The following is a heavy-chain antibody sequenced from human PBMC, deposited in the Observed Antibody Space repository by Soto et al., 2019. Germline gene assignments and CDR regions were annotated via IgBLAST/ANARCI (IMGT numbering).Heavy chain of an antibody. J-gene: IGHJ6*02. CDR2: IIPVFSTA. D-gene: IGHD3-16*01. CDR3: ARGDATKLCVTNYYGMDV. CDR1: GGSLTNYG. V-gene: IGHV1-69*12. Sequence: QVQLVQSGAEVKKPGSSVKVSCKASGGSLTNYGVSWVRQAPGQGLEWMGGIIPVFSTANYAQKFQGRVTIAADESKSTVFMDVRSLRSEDTAVYYCARGDATKLCVTNYYGMDVWGQGTTVTVSS.